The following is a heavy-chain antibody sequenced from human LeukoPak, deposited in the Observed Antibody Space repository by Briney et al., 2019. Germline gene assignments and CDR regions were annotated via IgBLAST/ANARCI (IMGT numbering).Heavy chain of an antibody. CDR3: ARGSRDGYHP. Sequence: GGSLRLSCAASGFTFSDYYMSWVRQAPGKGLEWVSYISSSGSTIYYADCVKGPFTLSRHNAKNSLYLQMHSLSADDTAVYYCARGSRDGYHPWGQGTLVTVSS. V-gene: IGHV3-11*04. CDR2: ISSSGSTI. D-gene: IGHD5-24*01. J-gene: IGHJ5*02. CDR1: GFTFSDYY.